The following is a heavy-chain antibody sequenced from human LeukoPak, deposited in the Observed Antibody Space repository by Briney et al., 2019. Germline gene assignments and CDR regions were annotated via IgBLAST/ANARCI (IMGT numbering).Heavy chain of an antibody. CDR1: GGSISSSSYY. D-gene: IGHD2-2*01. CDR2: IYYSGST. CDR3: ARRRGQLLGGYMDV. V-gene: IGHV4-39*01. J-gene: IGHJ6*03. Sequence: PSETLSLTFTVSGGSISSSSYYWGWIRQPPGKGLEWIGSIYYSGSTYYNPSLKSRVTISVDTSKNQFSLKLSSVTAADTAVYYCARRRGQLLGGYMDVWGKGTTVTVSS.